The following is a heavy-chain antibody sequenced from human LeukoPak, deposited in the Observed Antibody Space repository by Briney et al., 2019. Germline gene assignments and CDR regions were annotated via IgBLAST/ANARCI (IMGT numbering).Heavy chain of an antibody. CDR3: AKGPIFRFDY. Sequence: PGGSLRLSCAASGFTFSSYAMGWVRQAPGKGLEWVSGISGSGDNTYYANSVKGRFTISRDNSKNTLYLQMNSQRAEDTAVYYCAKGPIFRFDYWGQGTLVTVSS. CDR1: GFTFSSYA. J-gene: IGHJ4*02. CDR2: ISGSGDNT. V-gene: IGHV3-23*01. D-gene: IGHD3-9*01.